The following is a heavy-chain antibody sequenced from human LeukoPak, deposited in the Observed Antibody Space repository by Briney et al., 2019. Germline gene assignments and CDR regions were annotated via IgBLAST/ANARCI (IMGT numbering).Heavy chain of an antibody. CDR1: GFSFSDYY. V-gene: IGHV3-11*01. CDR3: ARDSLYGVVDY. CDR2: ISNSGGTI. Sequence: GGSLRLSCAASGFSFSDYYMSWVRQAPGKALEWVAYISNSGGTIFYADSVKGRFTVSRDNAKNSLFLQMNSLRAEDTAVYYCARDSLYGVVDYWGQGTLVTVSS. D-gene: IGHD4-17*01. J-gene: IGHJ4*02.